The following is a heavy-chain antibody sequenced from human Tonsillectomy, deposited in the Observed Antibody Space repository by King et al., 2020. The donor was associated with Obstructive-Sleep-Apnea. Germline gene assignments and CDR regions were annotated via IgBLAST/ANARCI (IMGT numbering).Heavy chain of an antibody. CDR2: ISNSGSTI. D-gene: IGHD1-20*01. CDR3: ARDWSSWDNWRSSGAFDI. CDR1: GFTFSDYY. V-gene: IGHV3-11*01. J-gene: IGHJ3*02. Sequence: VQLVESGGGLVKPGGSLRLSCAASGFTFSDYYMSWIRQAPGKGLEWVSYISNSGSTIYYADSVKGRFTISRDNAKNSLYLQMNSLRAEDTAVYYCARDWSSWDNWRSSGAFDIWGQGTMVTVFS.